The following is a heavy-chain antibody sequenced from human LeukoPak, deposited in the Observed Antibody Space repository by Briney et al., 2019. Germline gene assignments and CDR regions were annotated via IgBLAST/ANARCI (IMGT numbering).Heavy chain of an antibody. V-gene: IGHV3-23*01. CDR1: GFTFSSYS. D-gene: IGHD3-22*01. J-gene: IGHJ4*02. CDR3: AKEDYYDSSGYSDY. CDR2: ISGSGGST. Sequence: GRSLRLSCAASGFTFSSYSMNWVRQAPGKGLEWVSAISGSGGSTYYADSVKGRFTISRDNSKNTLYLQMNSLRAEDTAVYYCAKEDYYDSSGYSDYWGQGTLVTVSS.